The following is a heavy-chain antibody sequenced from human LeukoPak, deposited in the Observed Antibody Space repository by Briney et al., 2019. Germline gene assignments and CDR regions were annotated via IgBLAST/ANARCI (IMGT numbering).Heavy chain of an antibody. V-gene: IGHV3-11*01. CDR2: ISGSGSSI. Sequence: PGGSLRLSCAASGFTFSDYYMGWVRQAPGKGLEWLSYISGSGSSIYYADSVKGRFTISRDNAKNSLYLQMNSLRAEDTAVYYCAKDILPAGLFFDYWGQGTLVTVSS. CDR3: AKDILPAGLFFDY. D-gene: IGHD2-2*01. CDR1: GFTFSDYY. J-gene: IGHJ4*02.